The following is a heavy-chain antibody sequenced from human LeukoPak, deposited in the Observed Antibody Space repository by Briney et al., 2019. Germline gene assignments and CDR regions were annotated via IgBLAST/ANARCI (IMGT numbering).Heavy chain of an antibody. CDR1: GGSISSYY. Sequence: SETLSLTCTVSGGSISSYYWSWIRQPPGKGLEWIGYIYYSGSTNYTPSLKSRVTISVDTSKNQFSLKLSSVTAADTAVYYCARLNVDTAMVTSSFDYWGQGTLVTVSS. D-gene: IGHD5-18*01. V-gene: IGHV4-59*01. CDR3: ARLNVDTAMVTSSFDY. CDR2: IYYSGST. J-gene: IGHJ4*02.